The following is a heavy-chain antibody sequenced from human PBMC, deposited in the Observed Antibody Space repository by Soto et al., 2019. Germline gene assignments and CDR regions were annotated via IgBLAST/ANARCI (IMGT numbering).Heavy chain of an antibody. Sequence: SQTLSLTCAISGDSVSSNSAAWNWIRQPPSRGLEWLGRTYYRSKWYNDYAVSVKSRITINPDTSKNQFSLQLNSVTPEDTAVYYCARDLRFGELSYGWFDPWGQGTLVTVSS. CDR1: GDSVSSNSAA. J-gene: IGHJ5*02. CDR3: ARDLRFGELSYGWFDP. CDR2: TYYRSKWYN. D-gene: IGHD3-10*01. V-gene: IGHV6-1*01.